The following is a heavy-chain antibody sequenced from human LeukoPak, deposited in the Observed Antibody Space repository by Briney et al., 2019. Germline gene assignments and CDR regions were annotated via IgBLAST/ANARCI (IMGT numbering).Heavy chain of an antibody. V-gene: IGHV3-48*01. CDR1: GFTFSSYS. CDR3: ANGYTITQNAFDI. D-gene: IGHD6-13*01. CDR2: ISSSSSTI. Sequence: PGGSLRLSCAASGFTFSSYSMNWVRQAPGKGLEWVSYISSSSSTIYYADSVKGRFTISRDNSKNTLYLQMNSLRAEDTAVYYCANGYTITQNAFDIWGQGTMVTVSS. J-gene: IGHJ3*02.